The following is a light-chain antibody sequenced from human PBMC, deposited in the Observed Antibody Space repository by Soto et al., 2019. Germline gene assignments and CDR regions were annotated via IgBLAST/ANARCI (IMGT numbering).Light chain of an antibody. V-gene: IGLV2-14*01. CDR3: SSYTTAYTQV. Sequence: QSALTQPASVSGSPGQAITISCSGTSSDVGAFNYVSWYQQHPGQAPKLMISEVTTRPSGVSDRFSGSKSGNTASLTISRLQAEDEAHYYCSSYTTAYTQVFGGGTKLTVL. CDR1: SSDVGAFNY. J-gene: IGLJ3*02. CDR2: EVT.